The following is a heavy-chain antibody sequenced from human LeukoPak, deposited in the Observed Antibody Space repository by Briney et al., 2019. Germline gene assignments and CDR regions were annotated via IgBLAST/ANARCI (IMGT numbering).Heavy chain of an antibody. J-gene: IGHJ6*03. Sequence: SVKVSCKASGGTFSSYAISWVRQAPGQGLEWMGGIIPIFGTANYAQKFQGRVTITADKSTSTAYMELSSLRSEDTAVYYCARVRHSYDFWSGYPGFYYMDVWGKGTTVTVS. D-gene: IGHD3-3*01. CDR1: GGTFSSYA. CDR3: ARVRHSYDFWSGYPGFYYMDV. V-gene: IGHV1-69*06. CDR2: IIPIFGTA.